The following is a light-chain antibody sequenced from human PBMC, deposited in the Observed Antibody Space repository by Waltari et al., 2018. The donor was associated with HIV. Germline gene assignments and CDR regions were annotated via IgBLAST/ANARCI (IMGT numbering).Light chain of an antibody. V-gene: IGKV1-12*02. Sequence: DIQMTQSPYSVSASVGDRLTITCRASQEIRTFLAWYQQKPGRAPKLLIDDASTLRGGVPSRFSGSGSGTDFSLTITNLQPEDFATYFCQQTGSFPFNFCPGTKVEIK. J-gene: IGKJ3*01. CDR3: QQTGSFPFN. CDR1: QEIRTF. CDR2: DAS.